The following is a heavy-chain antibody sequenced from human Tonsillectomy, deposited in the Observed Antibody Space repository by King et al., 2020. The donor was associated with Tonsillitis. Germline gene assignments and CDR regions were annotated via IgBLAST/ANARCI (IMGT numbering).Heavy chain of an antibody. CDR3: AKDNSTRDFYDSSGPEGFDY. D-gene: IGHD3-22*01. CDR1: GFTFSNYA. Sequence: VQLFESGGGLVQPGGSLRLSCAASGFTFSNYAMIWVRHAPGKGLEWVSGISGSGVSTYYADSVKGRFNITRDNSKKTLYLQMNSLRPEDTAVYYCAKDNSTRDFYDSSGPEGFDYWGQGTLVTVSS. J-gene: IGHJ4*02. CDR2: ISGSGVST. V-gene: IGHV3-23*01.